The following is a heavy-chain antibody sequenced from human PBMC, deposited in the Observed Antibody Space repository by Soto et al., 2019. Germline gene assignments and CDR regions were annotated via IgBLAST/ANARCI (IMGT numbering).Heavy chain of an antibody. CDR2: ISSSSSTI. Sequence: PGGSLRLSCAASGFTFSSYSMNWVRQAPGKGLEWISYISSSSSTIYYAESVKGRFTNSRDNAKNSLYLQMNSLRAEDTAVYYCARDLVVVPAAMRVRAFDIWGQGTMVTVSS. CDR1: GFTFSSYS. V-gene: IGHV3-48*01. D-gene: IGHD2-2*01. CDR3: ARDLVVVPAAMRVRAFDI. J-gene: IGHJ3*02.